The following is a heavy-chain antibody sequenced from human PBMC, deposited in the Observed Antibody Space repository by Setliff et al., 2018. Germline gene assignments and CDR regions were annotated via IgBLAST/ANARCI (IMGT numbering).Heavy chain of an antibody. CDR1: GFTFTNYA. CDR2: ISGSGDST. J-gene: IGHJ4*02. CDR3: VRETLMVQRNFDY. V-gene: IGHV3-23*01. Sequence: LRLSCAASGFTFTNYAMNWVRQAPGKGLEWVSTISGSGDSTYYADSVMGRFTISRDNSKDSLYLQLNSLRAEDTAVYFCVRETLMVQRNFDYWAQGTLVTVSS. D-gene: IGHD3-10*01.